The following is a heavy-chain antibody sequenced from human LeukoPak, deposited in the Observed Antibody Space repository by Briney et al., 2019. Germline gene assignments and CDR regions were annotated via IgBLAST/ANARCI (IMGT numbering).Heavy chain of an antibody. CDR2: IHRSGATT. D-gene: IGHD5-12*01. CDR1: GFTFSDYA. CDR3: AREVVATRFDN. Sequence: GGPLRLSCAASGFTFSDYAITWVRQAPGKALEWVSFIHRSGATTYYADSVKGRFTISRDNVKNTIDLKMSSLRVEDTAVYYCAREVVATRFDNWGQGTLVTVSP. J-gene: IGHJ4*02. V-gene: IGHV3-23*01.